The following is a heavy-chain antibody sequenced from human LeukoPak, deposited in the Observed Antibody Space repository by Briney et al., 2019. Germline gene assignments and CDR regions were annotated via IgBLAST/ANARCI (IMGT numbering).Heavy chain of an antibody. CDR3: ATDIYNWNGGPIDY. D-gene: IGHD1-20*01. CDR1: GFTFSNYA. Sequence: PGGSLRLSCAASGFTFSNYAMSWVRQAPGKGLEWVSGISSNSGTTHYADSVQGRFTISRDNAKKTLYLKMNSLRAEDTAMYYCATDIYNWNGGPIDYWGQGTLVTVSA. V-gene: IGHV3-23*01. J-gene: IGHJ4*02. CDR2: ISSNSGTT.